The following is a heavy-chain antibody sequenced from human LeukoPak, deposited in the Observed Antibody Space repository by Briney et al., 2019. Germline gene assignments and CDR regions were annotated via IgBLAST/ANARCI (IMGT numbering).Heavy chain of an antibody. CDR3: TTVTFCGGESSCVFDY. D-gene: IGHD2-21*01. CDR1: GGSISSSSYY. Sequence: SETLSLTCTVSGGSISSSSYYWGWIRQPPGKGLEWIGSIYYSGSTYYNPSLKSRVTISVDTSKNQFSLKLSSVTAADTAVYYCTTVTFCGGESSCVFDYWGQGTLVTVSS. CDR2: IYYSGST. V-gene: IGHV4-39*07. J-gene: IGHJ4*02.